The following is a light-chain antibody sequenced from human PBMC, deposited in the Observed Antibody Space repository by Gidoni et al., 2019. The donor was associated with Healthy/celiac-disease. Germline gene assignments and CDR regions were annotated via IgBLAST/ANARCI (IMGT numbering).Light chain of an antibody. CDR2: KAS. CDR3: QQYNSYSPWT. Sequence: DIQMTQSPSTLSASVGDRVTITCRASQSISSWLAWYQQNPGKAPKLLIYKASSLESGVPSRFSGSRSGTEFTLTISSLQPDDFATYYCQQYNSYSPWTFGQGTKVEIK. V-gene: IGKV1-5*03. J-gene: IGKJ1*01. CDR1: QSISSW.